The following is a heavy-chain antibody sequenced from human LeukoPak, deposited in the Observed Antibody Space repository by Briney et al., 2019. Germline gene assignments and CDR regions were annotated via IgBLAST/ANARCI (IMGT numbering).Heavy chain of an antibody. V-gene: IGHV4-4*07. D-gene: IGHD3-10*01. CDR3: ARVELISGSHLIFDY. CDR2: IYAGGTA. CDR1: GGSISNYY. J-gene: IGHJ4*02. Sequence: SETLSPTCTVSGGSISNYYWSWIRQSAGKGLEWIGRIYAGGTANYNPSLKSRVTMSGDTSKNQLSLKLSSVTAADTAVYYCARVELISGSHLIFDYWGQGTLVTVSS.